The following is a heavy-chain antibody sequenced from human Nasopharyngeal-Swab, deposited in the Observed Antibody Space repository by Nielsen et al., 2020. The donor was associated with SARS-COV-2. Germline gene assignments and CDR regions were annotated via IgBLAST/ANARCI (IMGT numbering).Heavy chain of an antibody. CDR2: IKQDGSEK. Sequence: GESLKISCAASGFTFSGYSMSWVRQAPGKGLEWVANIKQDGSEKYYVDPVEGRFTISRDSAKNSLFLQMNSLRAEDTAVYYCARDSSGWYPDLDYWGQGTLVTVSS. V-gene: IGHV3-7*01. CDR1: GFTFSGYS. D-gene: IGHD6-19*01. CDR3: ARDSSGWYPDLDY. J-gene: IGHJ4*02.